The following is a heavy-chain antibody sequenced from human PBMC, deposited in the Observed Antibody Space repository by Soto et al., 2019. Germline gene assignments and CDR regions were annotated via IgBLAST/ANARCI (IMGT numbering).Heavy chain of an antibody. CDR3: ARYFRGSGRYFFDY. CDR1: GFTFISSF. V-gene: IGHV3-7*03. D-gene: IGHD6-19*01. CDR2: INQDGGGT. Sequence: GGSLRLSCVASGFTFISSFMGWVRQAPGKGLEWVANINQDGGGTYYVDSVEGRFTISRDNAKDSLYLQMNSLRGEDTAVYYCARYFRGSGRYFFDYWGQGTLVTVSS. J-gene: IGHJ4*02.